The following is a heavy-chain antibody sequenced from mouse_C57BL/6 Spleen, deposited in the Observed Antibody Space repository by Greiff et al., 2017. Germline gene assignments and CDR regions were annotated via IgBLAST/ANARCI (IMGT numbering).Heavy chain of an antibody. Sequence: VQLQQSGPELVKPGASVKISCKASGYTFTDYYINWVKQRPGQGLEWIGWIFPGSGSTYYNEKFKGKATLTVDKSSSTAYMLLSSLTSEDSAVYFCARTVYYCSRDYYAMDYWGQGASVTVSS. V-gene: IGHV1-75*01. CDR3: ARTVYYCSRDYYAMDY. CDR1: GYTFTDYY. D-gene: IGHD1-1*01. J-gene: IGHJ4*01. CDR2: IFPGSGST.